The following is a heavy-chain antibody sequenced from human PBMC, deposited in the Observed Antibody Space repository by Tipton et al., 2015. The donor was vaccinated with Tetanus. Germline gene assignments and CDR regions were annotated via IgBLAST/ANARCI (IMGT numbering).Heavy chain of an antibody. CDR1: GGSFRDNF. CDR2: INYAGST. V-gene: IGHV4-34*01. Sequence: TLSLTCAVHGGSFRDNFWSWIRQSPGKGLEWIAEINYAGSTNYNPSLKSRVTISVDTSKNGFSLRLSSGTAADTAVYFCARHSRYCSTYICYHFDYWGQGSLVSVSS. CDR3: ARHSRYCSTYICYHFDY. J-gene: IGHJ4*02. D-gene: IGHD2-15*01.